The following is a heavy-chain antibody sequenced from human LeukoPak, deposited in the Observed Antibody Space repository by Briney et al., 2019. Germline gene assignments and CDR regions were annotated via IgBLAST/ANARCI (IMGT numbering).Heavy chain of an antibody. V-gene: IGHV3-15*01. CDR3: TTDLQL. CDR1: GLTFSTAY. J-gene: IGHJ1*01. Sequence: PGGSLRLSCAVSGLTFSTAYMSWVRQAPGKGLEYIGRIKSKTDGGTTYYAAPVKGRFTISRDDSKNTLYLQMSSLKIEDTALYYCTTDLQLWGQGTLVTVSS. CDR2: IKSKTDGGTT.